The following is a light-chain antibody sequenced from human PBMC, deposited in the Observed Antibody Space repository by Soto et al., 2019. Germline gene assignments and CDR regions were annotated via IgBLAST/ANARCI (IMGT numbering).Light chain of an antibody. Sequence: QSALTQPPSASGSPGQSVAISCTGPSSDVGGYNYVSWYQQHPGKAPKLMIYEVNKRPSGVPYRFSGSKSGNTASLTVSGLQAEDEADYYCSSYAGSSNVFGTGTNLTVL. V-gene: IGLV2-8*01. CDR1: SSDVGGYNY. CDR2: EVN. CDR3: SSYAGSSNV. J-gene: IGLJ1*01.